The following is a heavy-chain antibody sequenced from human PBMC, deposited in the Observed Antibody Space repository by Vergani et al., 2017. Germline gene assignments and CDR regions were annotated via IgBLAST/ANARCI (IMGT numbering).Heavy chain of an antibody. D-gene: IGHD2-2*01. CDR2: IHTGGST. CDR3: TRGGDIVEVYGFDP. V-gene: IGHV4-61*02. Sequence: QVKLQESGPGLLKPSQTLSLTCTVSGESIRSGSHYWSWIRQPAGKGPEWIGHIHTGGSTDLNPSFKSRVSISVDTSKSQFSLKLNSVTVADTAVYYCTRGGDIVEVYGFDPWGQGTLVTVSS. J-gene: IGHJ5*02. CDR1: GESIRSGSHY.